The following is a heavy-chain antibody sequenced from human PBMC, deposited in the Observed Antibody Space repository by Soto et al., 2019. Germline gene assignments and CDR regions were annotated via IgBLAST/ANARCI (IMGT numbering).Heavy chain of an antibody. CDR1: GGSLSDYF. CDR3: ARGGYYYYYGMDV. Sequence: SETLSLTCVVSGGSLSDYFWSWIRQPPGMALEWIGEINHLGSINYNPSLKSRVTMSVDTSKNQFSLKLSSVTAADTAVYYCARGGYYYYYGMDVRGQGTTVTV. CDR2: INHLGSI. J-gene: IGHJ6*02. V-gene: IGHV4-34*01.